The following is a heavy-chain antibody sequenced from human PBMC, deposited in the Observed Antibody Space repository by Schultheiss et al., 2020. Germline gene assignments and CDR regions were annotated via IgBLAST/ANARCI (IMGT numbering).Heavy chain of an antibody. CDR2: ISYDGSNK. J-gene: IGHJ4*02. Sequence: GGSLRLSCAASGFTFSSYGMHWVRQAPGKGLEWVAVISYDGSNKYYADSVKGRFTISRENAKNSLYLQMNSLRAEDTAVYYCARGTYDFWSGYLDYWGQGTLVTVSS. CDR3: ARGTYDFWSGYLDY. V-gene: IGHV3-30*03. D-gene: IGHD3-3*01. CDR1: GFTFSSYG.